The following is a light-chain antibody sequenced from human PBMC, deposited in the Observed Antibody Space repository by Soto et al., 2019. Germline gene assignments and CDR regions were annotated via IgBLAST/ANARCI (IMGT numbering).Light chain of an antibody. V-gene: IGLV6-57*02. J-gene: IGLJ2*01. CDR1: SGSIASNY. CDR2: EDN. Sequence: NFMLTQPHSVSASPGKTVTIYCTGSSGSIASNYVQWYQQRPGSAPTTVIYEDNQRPSGVPDRFSGSIDSSSNSASLTISGLKTEDEADYYCQSYDSSNVVFGGGTKLTVL. CDR3: QSYDSSNVV.